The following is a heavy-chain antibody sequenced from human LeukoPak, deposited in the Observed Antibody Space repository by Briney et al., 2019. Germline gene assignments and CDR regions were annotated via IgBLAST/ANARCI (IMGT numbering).Heavy chain of an antibody. CDR1: GYTFTSYG. Sequence: ASVKVSCKASGYTFTSYGISWVRQAPGQGLEWMGWISAYNGNTNYAQKLQGRVTMTTDTSTSTAYMELRSLRSDDTAVYYCAREDIVVVPAAGAYYYYGMDVWGQGTTVTVSS. D-gene: IGHD2-2*01. CDR3: AREDIVVVPAAGAYYYYGMDV. CDR2: ISAYNGNT. V-gene: IGHV1-18*01. J-gene: IGHJ6*02.